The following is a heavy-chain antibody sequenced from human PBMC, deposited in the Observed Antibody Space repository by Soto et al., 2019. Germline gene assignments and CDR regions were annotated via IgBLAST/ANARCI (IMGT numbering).Heavy chain of an antibody. D-gene: IGHD2-21*02. CDR2: IYHSGST. V-gene: IGHV4-4*02. CDR1: GGSISSSNW. Sequence: ASETLSLPCAVSGGSISSSNWWSWVRQPPGKGLEWVGEIYHSGSTNYNPSLKSRVTISVDKSKNQFSLKLSSVTAADTAVYYCARRRVDCGGDCYSAYFDYWGQGTLVPVS. CDR3: ARRRVDCGGDCYSAYFDY. J-gene: IGHJ4*02.